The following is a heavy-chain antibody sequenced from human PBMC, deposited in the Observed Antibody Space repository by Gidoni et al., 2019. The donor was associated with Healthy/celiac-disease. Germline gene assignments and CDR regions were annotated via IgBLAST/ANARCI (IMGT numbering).Heavy chain of an antibody. CDR1: GFSLSTSGVG. V-gene: IGHV2-5*01. Sequence: QITLKESGPTLVKPTQTLTLTCTFSGFSLSTSGVGVGWIRQPPGKALEWLALIYWNDDKRYSPSLKSRLTITKDTSKNQVVLTMTNMDPVDTATYYCAHRTVAGNTFYAFDIWGQGTMVTVSS. CDR2: IYWNDDK. CDR3: AHRTVAGNTFYAFDI. D-gene: IGHD6-19*01. J-gene: IGHJ3*02.